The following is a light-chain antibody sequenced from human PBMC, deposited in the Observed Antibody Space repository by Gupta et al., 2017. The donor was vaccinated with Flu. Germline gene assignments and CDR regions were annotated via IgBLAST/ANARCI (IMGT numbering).Light chain of an antibody. CDR2: AKN. V-gene: IGLV3-19*01. Sequence: SSELTQYPGVSVALGQTVRIRCPGDSLRSSYASWYQQKPGQAPVLVIYAKNIRPSGIPDRFSGSSSGTTASLTITGAQAEDEADYYCNSWYSSDNHQAVFGGGTKLTVL. CDR1: SLRSSY. J-gene: IGLJ2*01. CDR3: NSWYSSDNHQAV.